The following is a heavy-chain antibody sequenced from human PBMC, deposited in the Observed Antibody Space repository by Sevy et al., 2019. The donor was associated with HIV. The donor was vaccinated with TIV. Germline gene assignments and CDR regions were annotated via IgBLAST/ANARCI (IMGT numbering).Heavy chain of an antibody. CDR2: INSDGSST. CDR3: ARETLSGYNL. V-gene: IGHV3-74*01. Sequence: GGSLRLSCAASGFTFSSYWMHWVRQAPGKGLVWVSRINSDGSSTYYADSVKGRFTISRDNSKNTVYLQINSLRAEDTAVYYCARETLSGYNLWGQGTLVTVSS. CDR1: GFTFSSYW. D-gene: IGHD5-12*01. J-gene: IGHJ4*02.